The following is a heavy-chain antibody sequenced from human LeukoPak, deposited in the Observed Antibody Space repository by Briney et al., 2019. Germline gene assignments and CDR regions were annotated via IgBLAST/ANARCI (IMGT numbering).Heavy chain of an antibody. D-gene: IGHD3-10*01. Sequence: PGGSLRLSCAASGFTFSSYSMNWVRQAPGKGLEWVSIIYSDGTSYYADSVKGRFTISRDNSRNTLYLQMNSLRPEDTAVYYCATPRGIWGVSLDHWGQGTLVTVSS. J-gene: IGHJ4*02. CDR2: IYSDGTS. CDR3: ATPRGIWGVSLDH. V-gene: IGHV3-53*01. CDR1: GFTFSSYS.